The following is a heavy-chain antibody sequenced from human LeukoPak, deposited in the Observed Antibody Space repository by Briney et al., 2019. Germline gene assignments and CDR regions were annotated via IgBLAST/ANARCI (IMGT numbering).Heavy chain of an antibody. CDR2: INPNSGGT. V-gene: IGHV1-2*02. D-gene: IGHD3-22*01. CDR1: GYTFTGYY. CDR3: ARIADSSGYYYVFSY. Sequence: ASVKVSCKASGYTFTGYYMHWVRQAPGQGLEWMGWINPNSGGTNYAQKFQGRVTMTRDTSISTAYMELSRLRSDDTAVYYCARIADSSGYYYVFSYWGQGTLVTASS. J-gene: IGHJ4*02.